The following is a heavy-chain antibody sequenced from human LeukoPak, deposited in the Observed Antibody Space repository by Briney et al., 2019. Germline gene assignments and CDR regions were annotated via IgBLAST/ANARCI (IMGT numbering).Heavy chain of an antibody. J-gene: IGHJ4*02. CDR2: IYYSGNT. V-gene: IGHV4-59*01. D-gene: IGHD1-26*01. Sequence: SETLSLTCTVSGGSISSFYWSWIRQPPGKGLEWIGYIYYSGNTNYNPSLKNRVTISVDTSKNQFSLKLSSVTAADTAVYYCARGYSGSYGRFDYWGQGTLATVSS. CDR3: ARGYSGSYGRFDY. CDR1: GGSISSFY.